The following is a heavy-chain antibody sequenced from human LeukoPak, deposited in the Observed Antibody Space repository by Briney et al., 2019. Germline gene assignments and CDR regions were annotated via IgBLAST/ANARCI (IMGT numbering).Heavy chain of an antibody. D-gene: IGHD1-26*01. J-gene: IGHJ4*02. CDR2: IRYDGSNK. V-gene: IGHV3-30*02. CDR3: ATTYGSYSGLSFDY. CDR1: GFTFSSYG. Sequence: GGSLRLSCAASGFTFSSYGMHWVRQAPGKGLEWVAFIRYDGSNKYYADSVKGRFTISRDNAKNSLYLQMNSLRAEDTAVYYCATTYGSYSGLSFDYWGQGTLVTVSS.